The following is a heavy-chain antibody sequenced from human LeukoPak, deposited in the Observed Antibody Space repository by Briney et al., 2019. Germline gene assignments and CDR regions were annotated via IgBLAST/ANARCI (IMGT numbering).Heavy chain of an antibody. CDR1: GFTFSSYG. V-gene: IGHV3-30*02. D-gene: IGHD3-3*01. CDR2: IRYDGSNK. J-gene: IGHJ4*02. Sequence: PGGSLRLSCAASGFTFSSYGMHWVRQAPGKGLEWVAFIRYDGSNKYYADSVNGRFTISRDNSKNTLYLQMNSLRAEDTAVYYCAKLDYSPDYDFWSGYSDYWGQGTLVTVSS. CDR3: AKLDYSPDYDFWSGYSDY.